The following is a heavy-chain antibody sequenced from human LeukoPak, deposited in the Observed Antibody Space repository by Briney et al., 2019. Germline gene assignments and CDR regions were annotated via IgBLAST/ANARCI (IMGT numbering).Heavy chain of an antibody. J-gene: IGHJ6*02. CDR2: IYYSGST. CDR3: ARDYTDYGMDV. Sequence: SETLSLTCTVSGGSISSGGYYWSWIRQHPEKGLEWIGYIYYSGSTYYNPSLKSRVTISVDTSKNQFSLKLSSVTAADTAVYYCARDYTDYGMDVWGQGTTVTVSS. CDR1: GGSISSGGYY. V-gene: IGHV4-31*03. D-gene: IGHD3-16*01.